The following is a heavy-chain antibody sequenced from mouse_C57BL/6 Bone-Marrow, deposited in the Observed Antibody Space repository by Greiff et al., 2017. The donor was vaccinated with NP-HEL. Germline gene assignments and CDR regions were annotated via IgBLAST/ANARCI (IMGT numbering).Heavy chain of an antibody. CDR3: ARGSPSYLDY. CDR2: INPGSGGT. D-gene: IGHD6-1*01. CDR1: GYAFTNYL. J-gene: IGHJ2*01. Sequence: QVQLQQSGAELVRPGTSVKVSCKASGYAFTNYLIEWVKQRPGQGLEWIGVINPGSGGTNYNEKFKGKATLTADKSSSTAYMQLSSLTSEDSAVYFCARGSPSYLDYWGQGTTLTVSS. V-gene: IGHV1-54*01.